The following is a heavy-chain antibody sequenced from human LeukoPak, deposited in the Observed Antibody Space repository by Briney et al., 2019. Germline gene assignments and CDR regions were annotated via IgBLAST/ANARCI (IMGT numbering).Heavy chain of an antibody. V-gene: IGHV1-2*02. D-gene: IGHD6-19*01. CDR2: IDPNSGGT. Sequence: ASVKVSCKASGYTFTSYGISWVRQAPGQGLEWMGWIDPNSGGTNYAQNFQGRVTMTRDTSISTGYMELSRLTSDDSAIYYCTRWRGYSSGWSGPFDDWGQGTLVTVSS. CDR1: GYTFTSYG. CDR3: TRWRGYSSGWSGPFDD. J-gene: IGHJ4*02.